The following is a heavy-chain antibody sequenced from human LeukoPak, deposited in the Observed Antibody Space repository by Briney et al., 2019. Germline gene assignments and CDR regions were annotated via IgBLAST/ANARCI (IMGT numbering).Heavy chain of an antibody. Sequence: PSETLSLTCTVSGGSISSGNYYWGWIRQPPGKGLEWLGNIYYSGSTYYNPSPKSRVTISVETSKNQFSLNLISVTAADTAVYYCARLDCSPGSCYFDYWGQGTLVTVSS. J-gene: IGHJ4*02. V-gene: IGHV4-39*01. CDR1: GGSISSGNYY. CDR2: IYYSGST. CDR3: ARLDCSPGSCYFDY. D-gene: IGHD2-15*01.